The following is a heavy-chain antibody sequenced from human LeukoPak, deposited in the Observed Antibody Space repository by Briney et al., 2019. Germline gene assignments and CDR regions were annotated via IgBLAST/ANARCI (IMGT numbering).Heavy chain of an antibody. CDR1: VYTFTEHF. D-gene: IGHD1-7*01. Sequence: GASVTVSFKSSVYTFTEHFIHWVRQAPGQGLQYMGWIHPASANTVYAQMFHGRVTLTRDTPATTTYMELSGLRSDDTAVYYCARDLRPANLWGQGTLVTVSS. CDR2: IHPASANT. J-gene: IGHJ4*02. V-gene: IGHV1-2*02. CDR3: ARDLRPANL.